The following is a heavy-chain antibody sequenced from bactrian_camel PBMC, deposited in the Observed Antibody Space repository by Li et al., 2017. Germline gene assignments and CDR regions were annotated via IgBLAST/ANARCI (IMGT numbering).Heavy chain of an antibody. CDR2: VNSGDGST. D-gene: IGHD1*01. CDR1: GFTFSTYA. J-gene: IGHJ4*01. Sequence: GGLVQPGGSLRLACAVSGFTFSTYAMSWVRQAPGKGLEWVSAVNSGDGSTYYADSVKGRFTISQDNAKNTLYQQMNSLKPEDTAMYYCAAEPDYTLATWPALEICEYKYYGQGTQVTVS. CDR3: AAEPDYTLATWPALEICEYKY. V-gene: IGHV3S31*01.